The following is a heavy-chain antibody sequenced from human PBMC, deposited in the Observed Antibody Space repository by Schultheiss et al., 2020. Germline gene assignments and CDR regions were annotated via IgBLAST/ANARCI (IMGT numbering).Heavy chain of an antibody. D-gene: IGHD2-15*01. CDR2: IWYDGSNK. CDR1: GFTFSSYG. J-gene: IGHJ5*02. V-gene: IGHV3-33*01. Sequence: GGSLRLSCAASGFTFSSYGMHWVRQAPGKGLEWVAVIWYDGSNKYYADSVKGRFTISRDNSKNTLYLQMNSLRAEDTAVYYCARDRRELSDIVVVVAAPLGWFDPWGQGTLVTVSS. CDR3: ARDRRELSDIVVVVAAPLGWFDP.